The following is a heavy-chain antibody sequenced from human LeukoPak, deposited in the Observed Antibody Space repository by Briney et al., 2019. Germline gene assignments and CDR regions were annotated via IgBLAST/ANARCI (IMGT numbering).Heavy chain of an antibody. CDR1: GFTFSSYW. CDR3: ARDEHQYYHASTGRFDY. D-gene: IGHD3-10*01. J-gene: IGHJ4*02. V-gene: IGHV3-7*04. CDR2: IKQDGSEK. Sequence: GGSLRLSCAASGFTFSSYWMGWVRQAPGKGLEWVANIKQDGSEKYYVDPVKGRFTISRDNAKNSLYLQMNFLRAEDTAVYYCARDEHQYYHASTGRFDYWGQGILVTVSS.